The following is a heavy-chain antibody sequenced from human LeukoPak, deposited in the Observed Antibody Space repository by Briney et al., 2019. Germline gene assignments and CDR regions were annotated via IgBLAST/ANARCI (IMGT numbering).Heavy chain of an antibody. CDR1: LYTLTSYG. Sequence: GASVTVSCLASLYTLTSYGISWVGQAPGQGLEWMGWISAYNGNTNYAQKLQGRATMTTDTSTSTDYMDLRSLRSDDPAVYYCARDPGAAAARRFDYWGQGTLVTVSS. J-gene: IGHJ4*02. V-gene: IGHV1-18*04. D-gene: IGHD6-13*01. CDR2: ISAYNGNT. CDR3: ARDPGAAAARRFDY.